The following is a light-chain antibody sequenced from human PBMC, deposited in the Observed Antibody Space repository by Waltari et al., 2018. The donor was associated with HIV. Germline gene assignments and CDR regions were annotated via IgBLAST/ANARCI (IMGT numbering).Light chain of an antibody. V-gene: IGLV1-47*01. CDR1: SSNIGSNY. Sequence: QSVLTQPPSASGTPGQRITISCSGSSSNIGSNYVYWYQQLPGTAPKLLIYRNNQRPSGVPDRFSGSKSGTSASLAISGLRSEDESDYYCETWDDTLSGHVVFGGGTKLNVL. CDR3: ETWDDTLSGHVV. CDR2: RNN. J-gene: IGLJ2*01.